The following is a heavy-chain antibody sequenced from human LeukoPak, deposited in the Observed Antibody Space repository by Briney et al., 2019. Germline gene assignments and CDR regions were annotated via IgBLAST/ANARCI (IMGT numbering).Heavy chain of an antibody. CDR2: ISSSGTYI. D-gene: IGHD6-13*01. J-gene: IGHJ4*02. Sequence: GRSLRLSCAASGLTFNTYRMNWVRQAPGKGLEWVSSISSSGTYIYYADSVKGRFTISRDNAQNSLFLQMNSLRAEDTAVYYCARANSSSWWGQGTLVTVSS. V-gene: IGHV3-21*01. CDR3: ARANSSSW. CDR1: GLTFNTYR.